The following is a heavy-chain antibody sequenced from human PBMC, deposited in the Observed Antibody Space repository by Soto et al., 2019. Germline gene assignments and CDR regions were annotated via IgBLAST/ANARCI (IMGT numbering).Heavy chain of an antibody. J-gene: IGHJ4*01. CDR3: TSHDYGDRPSVS. V-gene: IGHV3-15*05. CDR2: IRSKTDDETT. D-gene: IGHD4-17*01. CDR1: GFTFSSYA. Sequence: GGSLRLSCAASGFTFSSYAMSWVRQAPGKGLEWVARIRSKTDDETTDYAAPVRGRFTISRDDLKNTLFLQMNSLKAEDTAVYYCTSHDYGDRPSVSWGHGSLVTVSS.